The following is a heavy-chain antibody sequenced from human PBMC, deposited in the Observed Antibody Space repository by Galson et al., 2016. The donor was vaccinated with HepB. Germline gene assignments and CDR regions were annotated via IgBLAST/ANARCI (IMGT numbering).Heavy chain of an antibody. J-gene: IGHJ4*02. D-gene: IGHD6-19*01. Sequence: SVKVSCKASGYTLASYGFSWVRQAPGQGLEWMGWISGYNGNTNYAQKLQGRVTMTTDISTSTAYMDLRSLRSDDTAVYFCARVRGYSSVWSEAAFDYWGQGTLVTVSS. V-gene: IGHV1-18*01. CDR3: ARVRGYSSVWSEAAFDY. CDR2: ISGYNGNT. CDR1: GYTLASYG.